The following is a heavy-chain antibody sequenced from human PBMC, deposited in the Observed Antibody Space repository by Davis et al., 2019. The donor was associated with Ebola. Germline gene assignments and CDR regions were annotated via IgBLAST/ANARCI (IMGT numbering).Heavy chain of an antibody. Sequence: GESLKISCAASGFTFSSYAMSWVRQAPGKGLEWVSAISGSGGSTYYADSVKGRFTISRDNSKNTLYLQMNSLRAEDTAVYYCARQEAYDFWSGTLDYWGQGTLVTVSS. J-gene: IGHJ4*02. CDR2: ISGSGGST. D-gene: IGHD3-3*01. V-gene: IGHV3-23*01. CDR1: GFTFSSYA. CDR3: ARQEAYDFWSGTLDY.